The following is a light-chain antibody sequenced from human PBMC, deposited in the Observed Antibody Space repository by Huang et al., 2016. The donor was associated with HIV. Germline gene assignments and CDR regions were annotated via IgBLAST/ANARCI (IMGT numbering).Light chain of an antibody. CDR2: DAS. CDR3: QQRSNWPLT. Sequence: EIVLTQSPATLSLSPGERATLSCRASQRVSRYLAWYQQKRGQAPRLLIYDASNRATGIPGRFSGSGSGTDFTLTISSLEPEDFAVYYCQQRSNWPLTFGGGTKVEIK. V-gene: IGKV3-11*01. J-gene: IGKJ4*01. CDR1: QRVSRY.